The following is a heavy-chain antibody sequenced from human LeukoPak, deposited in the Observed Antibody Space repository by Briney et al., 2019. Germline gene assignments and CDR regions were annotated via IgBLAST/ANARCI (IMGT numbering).Heavy chain of an antibody. Sequence: PGGSLRLSCAASGFIFSSYSMIWVRQAPGKGLEWVSVIYSGGSTYYADSVKGRFTISRDNSKNTLYLQMNSLRAEDTAVYYCAAPPFDYWGQGTLVTVSS. CDR2: IYSGGST. J-gene: IGHJ4*02. V-gene: IGHV3-53*01. CDR3: AAPPFDY. CDR1: GFIFSSYS.